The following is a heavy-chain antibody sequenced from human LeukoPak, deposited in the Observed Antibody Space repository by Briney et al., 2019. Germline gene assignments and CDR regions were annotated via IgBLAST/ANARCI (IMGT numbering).Heavy chain of an antibody. CDR3: ASAADYCDSSGYLRVYYFDY. V-gene: IGHV3-21*01. J-gene: IGHJ4*02. D-gene: IGHD3-22*01. CDR1: GFTSSSYS. Sequence: GGSLRLSCAASGFTSSSYSMNWVRQAPGKGPEWVSSISGSSTYIYYADSVKGRFTISRDNAKNSLYLQMNSLRAEDTAVYYCASAADYCDSSGYLRVYYFDYWGQGTLVTVSS. CDR2: ISGSSTYI.